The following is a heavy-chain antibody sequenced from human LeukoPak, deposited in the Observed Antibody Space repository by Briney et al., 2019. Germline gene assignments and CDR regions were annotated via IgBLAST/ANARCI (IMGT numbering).Heavy chain of an antibody. D-gene: IGHD4-17*01. J-gene: IGHJ4*02. V-gene: IGHV3-30*18. Sequence: GGSLRLSCAASGFTFSGYGMHWVRQAPGKGLEWVAVISFDGSNKYYADSVKGRFTFSRDNSKNTLYLQMNSLRAEDTAVYYCAKGVYGDYAPACDYWGQGTLVTVSS. CDR1: GFTFSGYG. CDR2: ISFDGSNK. CDR3: AKGVYGDYAPACDY.